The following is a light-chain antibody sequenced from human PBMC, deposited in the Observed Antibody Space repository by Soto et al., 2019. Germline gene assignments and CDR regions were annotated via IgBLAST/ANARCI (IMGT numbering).Light chain of an antibody. CDR2: CAS. J-gene: IGKJ1*01. CDR3: QQYNNWPET. V-gene: IGKV3-15*01. Sequence: EIVMTQSPATLSVSPGERATLSCRASQSVSSTLAWYQQKPCQAPRLLIYCASTRATGIPARFSGSGSGTEFTLTISSLQSEDFAVYYCQQYNNWPETFGQGTKVEIK. CDR1: QSVSST.